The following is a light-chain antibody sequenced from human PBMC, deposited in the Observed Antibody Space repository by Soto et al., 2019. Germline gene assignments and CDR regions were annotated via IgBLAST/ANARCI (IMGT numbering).Light chain of an antibody. CDR2: AAS. V-gene: IGKV1-9*01. CDR1: QGISSY. Sequence: DIQLTQSPSFLSASVGDRVTITCRASQGISSYLAWYQQKPGKAPKLLIYAASTLQSGVPSRFSGSGSGTDFTRTISSLQPEDFATYYCQQLNSYPLTFGQGTRLEIK. CDR3: QQLNSYPLT. J-gene: IGKJ5*01.